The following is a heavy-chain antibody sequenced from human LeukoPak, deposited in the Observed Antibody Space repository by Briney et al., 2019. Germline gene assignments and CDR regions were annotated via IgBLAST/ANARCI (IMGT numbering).Heavy chain of an antibody. D-gene: IGHD3-10*01. J-gene: IGHJ5*02. Sequence: GGSLRLSCAASGFTFSSYAVHWVRQAPGKGLEWVAVISYDGSNKYYADSVKGRFTISRDNSKNTLYLQMNSLRAEDTAVYYCARLGPYYYGSGSYYNRGVRDNWFDPWGQGTLVTVSS. CDR1: GFTFSSYA. V-gene: IGHV3-30*04. CDR2: ISYDGSNK. CDR3: ARLGPYYYGSGSYYNRGVRDNWFDP.